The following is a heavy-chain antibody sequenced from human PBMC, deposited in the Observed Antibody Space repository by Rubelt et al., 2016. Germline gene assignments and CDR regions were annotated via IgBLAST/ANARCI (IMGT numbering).Heavy chain of an antibody. D-gene: IGHD3-3*01. CDR3: AKDHFGMSRRSGYWDY. V-gene: IGHV3-74*01. Sequence: GKGLVWVSRINSDGSHTGYADSVKVRFTISRDNAKNTLYLQMNSLRTEDTAIYYCAKDHFGMSRRSGYWDYWGQGTLVTVSS. J-gene: IGHJ4*02. CDR2: INSDGSHT.